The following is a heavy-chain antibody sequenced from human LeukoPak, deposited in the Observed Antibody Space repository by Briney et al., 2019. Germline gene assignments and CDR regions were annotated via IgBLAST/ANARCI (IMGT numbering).Heavy chain of an antibody. Sequence: SETLSLTCAVSGGSISSGGYSWTWIRQPPGKGLEWIGYIYYSGSTYYNPSLKSRVTISVDTSKNQFSLKLSSVTAADTAVYYCARGRSGSYRNWFDPWGQGTLVTVSS. V-gene: IGHV4-30-4*07. CDR1: GGSISSGGYS. CDR2: IYYSGST. J-gene: IGHJ5*02. CDR3: ARGRSGSYRNWFDP. D-gene: IGHD1-26*01.